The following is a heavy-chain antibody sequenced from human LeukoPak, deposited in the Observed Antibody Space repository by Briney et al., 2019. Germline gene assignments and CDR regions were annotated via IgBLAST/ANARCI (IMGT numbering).Heavy chain of an antibody. V-gene: IGHV4-30-4*01. Sequence: SETLSLTCIVSGASIRSGDYYWSWIRQPPGKGLEWIGYIYDSGSTYYNPSLKSRVTISVDTSKNQFSLKLSSVTAADTAVYYCAGGSYWVYWGQGTLVTVSS. CDR1: GASIRSGDYY. CDR2: IYDSGST. J-gene: IGHJ4*02. CDR3: AGGSYWVY. D-gene: IGHD1-26*01.